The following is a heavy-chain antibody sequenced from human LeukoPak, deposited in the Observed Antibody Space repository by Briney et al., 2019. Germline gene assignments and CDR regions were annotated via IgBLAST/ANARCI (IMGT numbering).Heavy chain of an antibody. J-gene: IGHJ5*02. CDR3: AGRDGDIVVVPGTITVPRFDP. CDR1: GGSFSAYY. V-gene: IGHV4-34*01. CDR2: INHSGSS. Sequence: KTSETLSLTCAVYGGSFSAYYWSWIRQSPQKGLEWIGEINHSGSSNYTPSLKSRVTISVDTSKNQFSLTLSSVTAADTAVYYCAGRDGDIVVVPGTITVPRFDPWGQGTLVTVTS. D-gene: IGHD2-2*01.